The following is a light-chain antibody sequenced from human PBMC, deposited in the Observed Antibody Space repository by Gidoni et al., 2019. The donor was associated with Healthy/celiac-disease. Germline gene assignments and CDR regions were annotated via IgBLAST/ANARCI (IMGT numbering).Light chain of an antibody. Sequence: EIVMTQSPATLSVSPGERATLSCRASQSVSSNLAWYQQKPGQAPRLLIYGASTRATGIPASFSGSGSGTEFTLTISSLQFEDFAVYYCQQYNNWPPLFTFGPGTKVDIK. CDR1: QSVSSN. CDR3: QQYNNWPPLFT. J-gene: IGKJ3*01. V-gene: IGKV3-15*01. CDR2: GAS.